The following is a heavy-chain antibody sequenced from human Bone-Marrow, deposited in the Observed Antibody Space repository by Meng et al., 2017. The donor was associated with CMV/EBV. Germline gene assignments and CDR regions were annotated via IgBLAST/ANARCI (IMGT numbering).Heavy chain of an antibody. CDR2: IFPIFGTA. Sequence: SVKVSCKASGGTFSSYAISWVRQAPGQGLEWMGGIFPIFGTANYAQKFQGRVTITTDESTSTAYMELSSLRSEDTAVYYCARISAAEGNNWFGPWGQGTLVTVSS. D-gene: IGHD1-26*01. J-gene: IGHJ5*02. V-gene: IGHV1-69*05. CDR1: GGTFSSYA. CDR3: ARISAAEGNNWFGP.